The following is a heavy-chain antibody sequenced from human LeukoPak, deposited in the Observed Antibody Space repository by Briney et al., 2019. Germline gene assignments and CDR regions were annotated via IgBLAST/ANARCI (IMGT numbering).Heavy chain of an antibody. Sequence: PGGSLRLSCAASGFTSSNYDMNWVRQAPGKGLEWVSYISRSGSTIYYADSVKGRFTISRDNSKNSLYLQMNSLRAEDTAVYYCARADCGGGSCYLFYWGQGILVTVSS. V-gene: IGHV3-48*03. CDR3: ARADCGGGSCYLFY. CDR1: GFTSSNYD. J-gene: IGHJ4*02. D-gene: IGHD2-15*01. CDR2: ISRSGSTI.